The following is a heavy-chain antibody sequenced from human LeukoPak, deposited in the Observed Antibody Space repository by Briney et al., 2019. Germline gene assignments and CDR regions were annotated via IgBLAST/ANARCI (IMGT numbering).Heavy chain of an antibody. D-gene: IGHD3-22*01. V-gene: IGHV3-74*01. CDR1: GNYW. CDR3: ARPQSSSGYYWPFDD. Sequence: GGSLRLSCAASGNYWMHWVRQAPGKGLVWVSHINSDGSWTFYADSVKGRFTISRDNSKNTLYLQMNSLRAEDTAVYYCARPQSSSGYYWPFDDWGQGTLVTVSS. CDR2: INSDGSWT. J-gene: IGHJ4*02.